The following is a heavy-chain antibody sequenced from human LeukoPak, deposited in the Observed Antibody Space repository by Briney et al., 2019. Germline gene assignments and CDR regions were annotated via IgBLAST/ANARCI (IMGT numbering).Heavy chain of an antibody. CDR2: INHSGST. J-gene: IGHJ5*02. CDR1: GYSISSGYY. V-gene: IGHV4-38-2*02. CDR3: ASLVNSSGWRWFDP. D-gene: IGHD6-19*01. Sequence: SETLSLTCTVSGYSISSGYYWGWIRQSPGKGLEWIGEINHSGSTNYNPSLKSRVTISVDTSKNQFSLKLSSVTAADTAVYYCASLVNSSGWRWFDPWGQGTLVTVSS.